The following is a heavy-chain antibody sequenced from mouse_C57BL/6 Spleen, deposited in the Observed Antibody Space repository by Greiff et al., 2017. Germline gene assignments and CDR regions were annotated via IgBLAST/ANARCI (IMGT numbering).Heavy chain of an antibody. CDR1: GYSFTGYY. J-gene: IGHJ3*01. V-gene: IGHV1-42*01. D-gene: IGHD2-5*01. Sequence: VQLKQSGPELVKPGASVKISCKASGYSFTGYYMNWVKQSPEKSLEWIGEINPSTGGTTYNQKFKAKATLTVDKSSSTAYMQLKSLTSEDSAVXYCARSSNYVGWLAYWGQGTLVTVSA. CDR3: ARSSNYVGWLAY. CDR2: INPSTGGT.